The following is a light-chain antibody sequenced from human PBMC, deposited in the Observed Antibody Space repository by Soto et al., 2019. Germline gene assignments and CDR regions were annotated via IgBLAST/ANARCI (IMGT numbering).Light chain of an antibody. V-gene: IGKV4-1*01. Sequence: DIVMTQSPDSLAVSLGERVTINCKSSQSVLYSSNNKNYLAWYQKKPGQPPKLLIYWASTRESGVPDRFSGSGSGTDFTLTISSLQAEDVAVYYCQRYYSTPQTFGQGTKLEIK. CDR3: QRYYSTPQT. J-gene: IGKJ2*01. CDR1: QSVLYSSNNKNY. CDR2: WAS.